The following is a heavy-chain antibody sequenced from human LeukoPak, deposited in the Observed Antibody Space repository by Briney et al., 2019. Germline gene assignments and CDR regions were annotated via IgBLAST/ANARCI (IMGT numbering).Heavy chain of an antibody. V-gene: IGHV3-21*01. CDR1: GFTFSSYS. J-gene: IGHJ4*02. CDR2: ISSSSSYI. Sequence: PGRSLRLSCAASGFTFSSYSMNWARQAPGKGLEWVSSISSSSSYIYYADSVKGRFTISRDNAKNSLYLQMNSLRAEDTAVYYCARGIGVTGKNYFDYWGQGTLVTVSS. CDR3: ARGIGVTGKNYFDY. D-gene: IGHD1-20*01.